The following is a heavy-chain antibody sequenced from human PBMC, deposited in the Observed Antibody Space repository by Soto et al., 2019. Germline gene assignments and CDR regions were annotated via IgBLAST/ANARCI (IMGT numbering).Heavy chain of an antibody. J-gene: IGHJ4*02. D-gene: IGHD5-18*01. CDR1: GGSISSYY. CDR2: IYYSGST. Sequence: PSETLSLTCTVSGGSISSYYWSWIRQHPGKGLEWIGYIYYSGSTNYNPSLKSRVTISVDTSKNQFSLKLSSVTAADTVVYYCARGIVDTAMVTVYFDYWGQGTLVTVSS. V-gene: IGHV4-59*01. CDR3: ARGIVDTAMVTVYFDY.